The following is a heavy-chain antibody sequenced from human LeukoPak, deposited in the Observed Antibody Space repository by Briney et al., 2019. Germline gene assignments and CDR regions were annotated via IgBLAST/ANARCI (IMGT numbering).Heavy chain of an antibody. CDR3: ARSDTAMVWDY. V-gene: IGHV3-30*04. D-gene: IGHD5-18*01. CDR1: GFTFSSYA. J-gene: IGHJ4*02. Sequence: QTGRSLRLSCAASGFTFSSYAMHWVRQAPGKGLEWVAVISYDGSNKYYADSVKGRFTISRDNSKNTLYLQMNSLRVEDTAVYYCARSDTAMVWDYWGQGTLVTVSS. CDR2: ISYDGSNK.